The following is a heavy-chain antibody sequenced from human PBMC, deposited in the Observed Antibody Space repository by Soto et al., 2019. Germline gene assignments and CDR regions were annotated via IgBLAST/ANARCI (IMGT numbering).Heavy chain of an antibody. J-gene: IGHJ4*02. V-gene: IGHV1-18*01. D-gene: IGHD3-22*01. CDR3: ARAPSLNYCDSRTSDY. CDR2: ISAYNGNT. Sequence: VQLVQSGAEVKKPGASVKVSCKASGYTFTSYGISWVRQAPGQGLEWMGWISAYNGNTNYAQKLQGRVTMTTDISTSTDYMEMRSLRSDDTAVYYCARAPSLNYCDSRTSDYWGQGTLVNGSS. CDR1: GYTFTSYG.